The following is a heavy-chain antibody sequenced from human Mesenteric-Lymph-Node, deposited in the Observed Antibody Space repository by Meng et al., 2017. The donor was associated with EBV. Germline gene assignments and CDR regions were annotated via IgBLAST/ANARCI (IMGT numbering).Heavy chain of an antibody. CDR1: GGSVSSGTYY. CDR2: IYYSGST. D-gene: IGHD4-17*01. Sequence: GRLQESGPGLVKPSETPSLTCTVSGGSVSSGTYYWSWIRQPPGKGLEWIGYIYYSGSTNYNPSLKSRVTISVDTSKNQFSLKLSSVTAADTAVYYCATGLYGDYALANWGQGTLVTVSS. V-gene: IGHV4-61*01. CDR3: ATGLYGDYALAN. J-gene: IGHJ4*02.